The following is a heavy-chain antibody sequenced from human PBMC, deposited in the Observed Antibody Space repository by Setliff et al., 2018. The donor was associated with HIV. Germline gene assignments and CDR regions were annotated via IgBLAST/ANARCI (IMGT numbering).Heavy chain of an antibody. D-gene: IGHD3-22*01. CDR3: ARENYYVSGVYHLGAFDI. J-gene: IGHJ3*02. CDR2: ISNDGNLI. Sequence: GGSLRLSCAASGFTFSTYAMNWVRQAPGKGLEWVAVISNDGNLIFYADSMKGRFTISRDNSKNTVYLQVNSLRAEDTAVYYCARENYYVSGVYHLGAFDIWGQGTMVTVSS. V-gene: IGHV3-30*04. CDR1: GFTFSTYA.